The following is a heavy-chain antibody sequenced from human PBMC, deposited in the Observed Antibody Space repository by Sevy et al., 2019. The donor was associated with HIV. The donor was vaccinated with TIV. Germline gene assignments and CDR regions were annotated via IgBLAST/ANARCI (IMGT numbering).Heavy chain of an antibody. D-gene: IGHD6-13*01. J-gene: IGHJ5*02. CDR2: ISYDGSNK. V-gene: IGHV3-30-3*01. Sequence: GGSLRLSCAASGFTFSSYAMHWVRQAPGKGLEWVAVISYDGSNKYYADSVKGRFTISRDNSKNTLYLQMNSLRAGDTAVYYCAREGAAAGTDWFDPWGQGTLVTVSS. CDR1: GFTFSSYA. CDR3: AREGAAAGTDWFDP.